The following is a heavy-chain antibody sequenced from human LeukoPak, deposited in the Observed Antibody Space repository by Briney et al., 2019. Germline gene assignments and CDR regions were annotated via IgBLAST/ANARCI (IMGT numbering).Heavy chain of an antibody. Sequence: GGSLRLSCAASGFTFSSYGMHWVRQAPGKGLEWVAFIRYDGSNKYYADSVKGRFTISRDNSKGTLYLQLNSLRPEDTAVYYCAKGVDYGFNIWGQGTMVTVSS. J-gene: IGHJ3*02. CDR1: GFTFSSYG. D-gene: IGHD4-17*01. CDR3: AKGVDYGFNI. CDR2: IRYDGSNK. V-gene: IGHV3-30*02.